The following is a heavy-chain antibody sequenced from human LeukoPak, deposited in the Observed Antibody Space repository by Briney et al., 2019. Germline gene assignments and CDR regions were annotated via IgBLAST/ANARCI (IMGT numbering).Heavy chain of an antibody. CDR1: GSSISSYY. CDR3: ASTGYSYGRDEY. Sequence: SETLSLTCTVSGSSISSYYWSWIRQPAGKGLEWIGRIYTSGSTNYNPSLKSRVTMSVDTSKNQFSLKLSSVTAADTAVYYCASTGYSYGRDEYWGRGTLVTVSS. J-gene: IGHJ4*02. V-gene: IGHV4-4*07. D-gene: IGHD5-18*01. CDR2: IYTSGST.